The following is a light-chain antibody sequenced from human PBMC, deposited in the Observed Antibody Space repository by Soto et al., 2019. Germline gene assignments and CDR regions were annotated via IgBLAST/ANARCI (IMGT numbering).Light chain of an antibody. Sequence: DIQMTQSPSSVSASAGDRVTITCRASQGISNWLAWYQQKPGKAPKLLIYGASSLQSGVPTRFSGSGSGTDFSLTISRLQPEDFATYYCQQTNSFPLTFGPGTKVEIE. V-gene: IGKV1-12*01. CDR2: GAS. J-gene: IGKJ1*01. CDR1: QGISNW. CDR3: QQTNSFPLT.